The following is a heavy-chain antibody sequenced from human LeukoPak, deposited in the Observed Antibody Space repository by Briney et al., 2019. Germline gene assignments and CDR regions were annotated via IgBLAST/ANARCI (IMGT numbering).Heavy chain of an antibody. CDR2: ISGYNCYT. CDR3: ARVWGVSPGIAVGGTFRYYFDY. D-gene: IGHD6-19*01. CDR1: GYSCTSYG. Sequence: ASVTVSCKGSGYSCTSYGIGWVRRAPGQGLEWVGGISGYNCYTNYAQKLQGRDTMTTDTSPSTASMELRSLRSDDTAVYFCARVWGVSPGIAVGGTFRYYFDYWGQGTLVTVSS. V-gene: IGHV1-18*04. J-gene: IGHJ4*02.